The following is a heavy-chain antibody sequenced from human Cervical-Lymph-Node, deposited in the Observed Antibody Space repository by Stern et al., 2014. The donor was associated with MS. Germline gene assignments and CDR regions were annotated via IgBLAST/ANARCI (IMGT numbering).Heavy chain of an antibody. CDR3: ARGGMGGNYYYYYGMDV. J-gene: IGHJ6*02. V-gene: IGHV1-18*01. D-gene: IGHD3-16*01. Sequence: VQLVESGAEVKKPGASVKVSCKASGYSFTYYGINWVRQAPGQGLEWMGLVGGDSGNTNSAQKFQGRVTMTTDTSTSTAHMELRSLRSDDTAVYYCARGGMGGNYYYYYGMDVWGQGTTVTVSS. CDR2: VGGDSGNT. CDR1: GYSFTYYG.